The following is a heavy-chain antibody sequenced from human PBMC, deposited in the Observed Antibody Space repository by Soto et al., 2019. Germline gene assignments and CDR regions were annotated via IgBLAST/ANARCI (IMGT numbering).Heavy chain of an antibody. CDR3: ARDRDGT. V-gene: IGHV3-30*03. D-gene: IGHD1-26*01. Sequence: QVQLVESGGGVVQPGRSLRLSCAASGFTFSSYGMHWVRQAPGKGLEWVAVISYDGSNKYYADTVKGRFTISSDNSKNTLYLQMNSLRAEDTAVYYCARDRDGTWGQGTLVTVSS. CDR1: GFTFSSYG. J-gene: IGHJ5*02. CDR2: ISYDGSNK.